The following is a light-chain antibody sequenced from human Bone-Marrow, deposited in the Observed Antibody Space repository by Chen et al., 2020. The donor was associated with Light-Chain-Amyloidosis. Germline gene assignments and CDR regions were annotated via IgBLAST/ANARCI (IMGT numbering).Light chain of an antibody. CDR3: QSYQGSSQGV. J-gene: IGLJ3*02. V-gene: IGLV6-57*01. Sequence: NFMLPQPPSVSESPGTTVIISRTRRSGSIATNYVQWYQQRPGSSPTTVIYEDDQRPSGVPDRFSGSIDRSSNSASLTISGLKTEDEADYYCQSYQGSSQGVFGGGTKLTVL. CDR1: SGSIATNY. CDR2: EDD.